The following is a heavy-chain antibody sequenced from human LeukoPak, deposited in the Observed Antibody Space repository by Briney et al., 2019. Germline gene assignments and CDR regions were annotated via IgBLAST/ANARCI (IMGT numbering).Heavy chain of an antibody. Sequence: PGGSLRLSCSVSGFTFSSHAMTWLRQAPGRGLEWVSSIDLSDKTYYADSVKGRFTICRDNSRNTLFLQMDSLRAEDSAIYYCANEVRPNDYWGQGTLVTVSS. CDR1: GFTFSSHA. CDR2: IDLSDKT. D-gene: IGHD2-2*01. V-gene: IGHV3-23*01. CDR3: ANEVRPNDY. J-gene: IGHJ4*02.